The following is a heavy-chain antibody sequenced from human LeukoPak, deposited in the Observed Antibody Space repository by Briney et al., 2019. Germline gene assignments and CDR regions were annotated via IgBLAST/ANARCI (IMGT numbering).Heavy chain of an antibody. J-gene: IGHJ4*02. D-gene: IGHD3-22*01. Sequence: GGSLRLSCEVSGFNLSRNGMHWVRQAPGKGLEWVSYLSSSSSSIYYADSVKGRFTISRDNAKNSLYLQMNSLRAEDTAVYYCARQNGAGYYYYFDSWGQGTLVTVSS. CDR2: LSSSSSSI. CDR1: GFNLSRNG. CDR3: ARQNGAGYYYYFDS. V-gene: IGHV3-48*01.